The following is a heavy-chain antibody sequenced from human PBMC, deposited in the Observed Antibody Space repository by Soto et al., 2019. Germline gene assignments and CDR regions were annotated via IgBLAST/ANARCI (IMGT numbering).Heavy chain of an antibody. CDR1: GYSFTSYW. J-gene: IGHJ6*02. V-gene: IGHV5-10-1*01. CDR3: ARPTMVRGVIITNYYSYGKDD. D-gene: IGHD3-10*01. Sequence: GESLKISCKGSGYSFTSYWISWVRQMPGNALEWMGRIDPSESYTNYSPSVNGYVTISADKSISTAYQQWSSLKASGTAMYYCARPTMVRGVIITNYYSYGKDDWGQGTTVTVSS. CDR2: IDPSESYT.